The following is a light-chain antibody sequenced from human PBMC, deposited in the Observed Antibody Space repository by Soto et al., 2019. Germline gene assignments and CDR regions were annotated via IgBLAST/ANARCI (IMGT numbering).Light chain of an antibody. CDR2: AAS. J-gene: IGKJ5*01. CDR1: QSISSY. Sequence: DIQMTQSPSSLSASVGDRVTITCRASQSISSYLNWYQQKPGKAPKLLIYAASSLQSGVPSRFSGSGSGTDFTLTISSLQPEDFATHYCLQSHSTPGPCGQGTRLEIK. V-gene: IGKV1-39*01. CDR3: LQSHSTPGP.